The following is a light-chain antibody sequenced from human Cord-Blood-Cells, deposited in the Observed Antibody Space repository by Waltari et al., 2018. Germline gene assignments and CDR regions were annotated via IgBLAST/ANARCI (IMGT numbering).Light chain of an antibody. CDR2: EGS. Sequence: QSALTQPASVSGSPGQSITISCPGTSSDVGRYNLVSWYQQHTGKAPKLMIYEGSKRPSGVSNRFSGSKSGNTASLTISGLQAEDEADYYCCSYAGSSTFRVFGGGTKLTVL. CDR1: SSDVGRYNL. V-gene: IGLV2-23*01. CDR3: CSYAGSSTFRV. J-gene: IGLJ3*02.